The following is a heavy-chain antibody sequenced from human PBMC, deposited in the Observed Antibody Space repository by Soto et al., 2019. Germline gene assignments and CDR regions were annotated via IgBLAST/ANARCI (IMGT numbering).Heavy chain of an antibody. J-gene: IGHJ5*02. CDR1: GGSFSGYY. D-gene: IGHD3-10*01. CDR2: INHSGST. V-gene: IGHV4-34*01. CDR3: ARGGYGSGSNNLFDP. Sequence: QVQLQQWGAGLLKPSETLSLTCAVYGGSFSGYYWSWIRQPPGKGLEWIGEINHSGSTNYNPSLKSRVTISVDTSNNQFSLKLSSVTAADTAVYYCARGGYGSGSNNLFDPWGQGTLVTVSS.